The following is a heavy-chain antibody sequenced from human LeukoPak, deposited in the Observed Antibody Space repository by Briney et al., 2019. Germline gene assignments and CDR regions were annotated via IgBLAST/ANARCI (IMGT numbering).Heavy chain of an antibody. CDR3: AKENYYGSGSYYYYYMDV. V-gene: IGHV3-30*18. D-gene: IGHD3-10*01. CDR1: GFTFSSYG. J-gene: IGHJ6*03. CDR2: ISYDGSNK. Sequence: GGSLRLSCAASGFTFSSYGMHWVRQAPGKGLEWVAVISYDGSNKYYADSVKGRFTISRDNSKNTLYLQMNSLRAEDTAVYYCAKENYYGSGSYYYYYMDVWGKGTTVTVSS.